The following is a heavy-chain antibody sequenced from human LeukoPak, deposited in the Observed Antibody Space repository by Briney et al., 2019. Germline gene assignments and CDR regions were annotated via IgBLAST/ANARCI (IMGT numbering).Heavy chain of an antibody. CDR3: AKRSPWTTVVTPGYYFDY. D-gene: IGHD4-23*01. CDR1: GFTFSSYA. Sequence: GGSLRLSCAASGFTFSSYAMSWVRQAPGKGLEWVSAISGSGGSTYYADSVKGRFTISRDNSKNTLYLQMDSLRAEDTAVYYCAKRSPWTTVVTPGYYFDYWGQGTLVTVSS. J-gene: IGHJ4*02. CDR2: ISGSGGST. V-gene: IGHV3-23*01.